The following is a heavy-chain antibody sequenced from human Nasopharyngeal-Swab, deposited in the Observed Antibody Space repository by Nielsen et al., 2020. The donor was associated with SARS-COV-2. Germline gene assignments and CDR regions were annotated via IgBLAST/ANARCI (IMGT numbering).Heavy chain of an antibody. Sequence: SETLSLTYTVSGGSISSGSYYWSWIRQPAGKGLEWIGRIYTSGSTNYNPSLKSRVTISVDTSKNQFSLKLSSVTAADTAVYYCARVTYYDFWSGYSDYYYYYMDVWGKGTTVTVSS. CDR3: ARVTYYDFWSGYSDYYYYYMDV. CDR1: GGSISSGSYY. J-gene: IGHJ6*03. CDR2: IYTSGST. V-gene: IGHV4-61*02. D-gene: IGHD3-3*01.